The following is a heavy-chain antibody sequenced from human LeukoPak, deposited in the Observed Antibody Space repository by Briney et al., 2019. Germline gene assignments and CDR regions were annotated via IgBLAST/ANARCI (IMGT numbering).Heavy chain of an antibody. CDR3: ARDRTTGTTQRVFYYYYYMDV. Sequence: ASVKVSCKASGYTFTSYGISWVRQAPGQRLEWMGWISAYNGNTNYAQKLQGRVTMTTDTSTSTAYMELRSLRSDDTAVYYCARDRTTGTTQRVFYYYYYMDVWGKGTTVTVSS. CDR1: GYTFTSYG. V-gene: IGHV1-18*01. D-gene: IGHD1-1*01. CDR2: ISAYNGNT. J-gene: IGHJ6*03.